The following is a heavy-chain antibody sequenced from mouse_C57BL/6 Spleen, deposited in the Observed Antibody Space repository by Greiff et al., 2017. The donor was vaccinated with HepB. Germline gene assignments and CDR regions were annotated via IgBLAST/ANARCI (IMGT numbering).Heavy chain of an antibody. CDR2: ISSGSSTI. Sequence: EVQLMESGGGLVKPGGSLKLSCAASGFTFSDYGMHWVRQAPEKGLEWVAYISSGSSTIYYADTVKGRFTISRDNAKNTLFLQMTSLRSEDTAMYYCARGITTVDYYAMDYWGQGTSVTVSS. D-gene: IGHD1-1*01. V-gene: IGHV5-17*01. J-gene: IGHJ4*01. CDR3: ARGITTVDYYAMDY. CDR1: GFTFSDYG.